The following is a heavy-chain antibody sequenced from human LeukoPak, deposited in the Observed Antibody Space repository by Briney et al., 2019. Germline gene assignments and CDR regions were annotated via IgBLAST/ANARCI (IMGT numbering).Heavy chain of an antibody. D-gene: IGHD3-10*01. Sequence: SQTLSLTCAISGDSVSSTSSAWTWFRQSPSRGLEWLGRTYYRSRWPSDYALSVQSRLTIKPDTSKNQFSLQLNSVTPEDSAVYYCARGIGDSWGQGILVTVSS. CDR2: TYYRSRWPS. V-gene: IGHV6-1*01. CDR1: GDSVSSTSSA. CDR3: ARGIGDS. J-gene: IGHJ5*02.